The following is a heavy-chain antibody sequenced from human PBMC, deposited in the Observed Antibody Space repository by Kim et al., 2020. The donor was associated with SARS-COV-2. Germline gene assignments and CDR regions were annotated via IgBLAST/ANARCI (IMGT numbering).Heavy chain of an antibody. Sequence: ADSVKGWLTISRDNSKNTLYLQMNSLRAEDTAVYYCAKYVYSNYDASFDYWGQGTLVTVSS. J-gene: IGHJ4*02. V-gene: IGHV3-23*01. D-gene: IGHD4-4*01. CDR3: AKYVYSNYDASFDY.